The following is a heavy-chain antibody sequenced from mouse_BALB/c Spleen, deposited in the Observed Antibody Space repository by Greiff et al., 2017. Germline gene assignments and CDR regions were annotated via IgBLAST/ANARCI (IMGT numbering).Heavy chain of an antibody. J-gene: IGHJ3*01. Sequence: EVHLVESGGGLVKPGGSLKLSCAASGFTFSSYAMSWVRQTPEKRLEWVASISSGGSTYYPDSVKGRFTISRDNARNILYLQMSSLRSEDTAMYYCARGPYGSSYWFAYWGQGTLVTVSA. CDR3: ARGPYGSSYWFAY. CDR2: ISSGGST. D-gene: IGHD1-1*01. V-gene: IGHV5-6-5*01. CDR1: GFTFSSYA.